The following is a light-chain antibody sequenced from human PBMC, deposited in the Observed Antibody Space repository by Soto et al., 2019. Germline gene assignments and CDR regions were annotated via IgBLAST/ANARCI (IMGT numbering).Light chain of an antibody. CDR1: QSISSW. CDR3: QQYNSYDT. CDR2: KAS. J-gene: IGKJ2*01. Sequence: DIQMTQSPSTLSASVGDRVTITCRASQSISSWLAWYQQKPGKAPKLLIYKASSLESGVPSRFSGSGSGTEFTLTIISLQPDDFATYYCQQYNSYDTFGQGTKLEIK. V-gene: IGKV1-5*03.